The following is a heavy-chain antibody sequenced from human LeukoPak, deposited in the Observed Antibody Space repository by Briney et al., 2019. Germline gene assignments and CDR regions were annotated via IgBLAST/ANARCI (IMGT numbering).Heavy chain of an antibody. V-gene: IGHV3-9*01. D-gene: IGHD6-19*01. CDR2: ISWNSGGT. Sequence: PGGSLRLSCAASGFTFDDYAMHWVRQAPGKGLEWVSGISWNSGGTGYADSVKGRFTISRDNAKNSLYLQMNSLRAEDTALYYCAKSSSAWFFYYFDNWGQGTLVTVSS. CDR1: GFTFDDYA. J-gene: IGHJ4*02. CDR3: AKSSSAWFFYYFDN.